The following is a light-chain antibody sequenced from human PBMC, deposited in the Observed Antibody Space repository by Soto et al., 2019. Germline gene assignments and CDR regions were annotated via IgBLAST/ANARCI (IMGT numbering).Light chain of an antibody. J-gene: IGKJ2*01. CDR1: QNIATY. CDR2: AAS. V-gene: IGKV1-39*01. CDR3: QQSYSTPRT. Sequence: DIQMTQSPSALSASVGDRVTITCRASQNIATYLNWYQHKPGRAPNLLIYAASTLLSGVPSRFSGSGSWTDFTLTNTSLQPDDFAPYYCQQSYSTPRTFGKGTKLEI.